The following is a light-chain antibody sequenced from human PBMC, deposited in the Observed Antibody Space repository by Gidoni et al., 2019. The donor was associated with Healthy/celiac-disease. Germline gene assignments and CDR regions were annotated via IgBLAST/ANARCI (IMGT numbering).Light chain of an antibody. CDR1: QSLVYSDGNTY. CDR2: KVA. V-gene: IGKV2-30*01. J-gene: IGKJ2*01. CDR3: MQGTHWPPYT. Sequence: DVVMTQSPLSLPVTLGQPASSSCRSSQSLVYSDGNTYLNWLQQRPGQSPRRLIYKVANRDSGVPDRFSGSGSGTDFTLKISRVEAEDVGVYYCMQGTHWPPYTFGQGTKLEIK.